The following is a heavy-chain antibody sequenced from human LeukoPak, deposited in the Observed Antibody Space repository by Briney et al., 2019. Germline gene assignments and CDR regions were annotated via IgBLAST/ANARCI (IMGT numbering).Heavy chain of an antibody. Sequence: SETLSLTCTVSGGSISSSSYYWGWIRQPPGKGLEWIGSIYYSGSTYYNPSLKSRVTISVDTSKNQFSLKLSSVTAADTAMYYCARRGTSMFRGVHMGPHDGFDIWGQGTMVTVSS. CDR3: ARRGTSMFRGVHMGPHDGFDI. CDR2: IYYSGST. J-gene: IGHJ3*02. V-gene: IGHV4-39*01. CDR1: GGSISSSSYY. D-gene: IGHD3-10*01.